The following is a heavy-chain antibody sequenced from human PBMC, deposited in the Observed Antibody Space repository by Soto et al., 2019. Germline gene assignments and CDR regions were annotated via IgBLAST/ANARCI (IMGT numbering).Heavy chain of an antibody. Sequence: ASVKVSCKASGYTFTSYGISWVRQAPGQGLEWMGWISACNGNTNYAQKLQGRVTMTTDTSTSTAYMELRSLRSDDTAVYYCARDKEQWLVTAFDYWGQGTLVTVSS. CDR2: ISACNGNT. V-gene: IGHV1-18*01. J-gene: IGHJ4*02. D-gene: IGHD6-19*01. CDR1: GYTFTSYG. CDR3: ARDKEQWLVTAFDY.